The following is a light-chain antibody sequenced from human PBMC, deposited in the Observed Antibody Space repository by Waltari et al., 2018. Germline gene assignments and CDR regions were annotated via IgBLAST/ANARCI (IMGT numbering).Light chain of an antibody. CDR2: GKN. J-gene: IGLJ2*01. V-gene: IGLV3-19*01. CDR3: SSRDSSASHVL. CDR1: SLRTSS. Sequence: SSELTQDPAVSVALVQTVTITSQGASLRTSSATWYPQKSGKAPILVLFGKNKTPSGIPDRSSGDNPETTTSFPITGAQAEDEDDYYCSSRDSSASHVLFAGGTKLTVL.